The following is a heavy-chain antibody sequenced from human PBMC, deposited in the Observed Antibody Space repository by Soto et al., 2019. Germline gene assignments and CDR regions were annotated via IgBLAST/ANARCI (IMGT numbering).Heavy chain of an antibody. CDR3: AKGNTSGWYFFDY. CDR2: ISGTGRST. V-gene: IGHV3-23*01. D-gene: IGHD6-19*01. Sequence: WGCLRLSCEASGFTFSDCAMSWVRQAPGKGLEWVSGISGTGRSTFYADSVKDRFTISRDNSKNTVYLQMTSLRAEDTAVYYCAKGNTSGWYFFDYWGQGTLVTISS. J-gene: IGHJ4*02. CDR1: GFTFSDCA.